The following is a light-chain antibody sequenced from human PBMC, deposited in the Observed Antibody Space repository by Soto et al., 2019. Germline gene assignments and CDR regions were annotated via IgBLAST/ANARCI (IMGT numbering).Light chain of an antibody. V-gene: IGKV3-15*01. CDR2: GAS. J-gene: IGKJ1*01. CDR1: QSVSNN. CDR3: QQYDNWPTWT. Sequence: EIVMTQSPATLSVSPGERATLSCGTSQSVSNNLAWFQQKPGQAPRLLIYGASTRATGIPARFSGSGSGTEFTLTISSLQSEDFAVYYCQQYDNWPTWTFGQGTKVDIK.